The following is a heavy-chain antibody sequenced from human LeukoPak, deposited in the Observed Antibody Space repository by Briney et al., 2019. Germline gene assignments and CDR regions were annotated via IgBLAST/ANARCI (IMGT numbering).Heavy chain of an antibody. Sequence: GGSLRLSCAASGFTFSSYSMNWVRQAPGKGLEWVSSISSSSSYIYYADSVKGRFTISRDNAKSSLYLQMNSLRAEDTAVYYCARDSLEGEWELRFDYWGQGTLVTVSS. CDR1: GFTFSSYS. V-gene: IGHV3-21*01. CDR2: ISSSSSYI. D-gene: IGHD1-26*01. J-gene: IGHJ4*02. CDR3: ARDSLEGEWELRFDY.